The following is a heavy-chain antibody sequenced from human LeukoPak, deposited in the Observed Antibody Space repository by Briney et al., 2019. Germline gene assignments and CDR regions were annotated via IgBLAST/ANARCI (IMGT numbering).Heavy chain of an antibody. CDR2: IWHDGSAE. Sequence: GRSLRLSRAASGFIFSNYGMYWVRQAPGEGLDWVAVIWHDGSAEFYADSVKGRFSISRDDSKNTVYLQMNSLRAEDTALYYCARDSRGGWSGYFDYWGQGIVVTVSS. J-gene: IGHJ4*02. V-gene: IGHV3-33*07. CDR1: GFIFSNYG. D-gene: IGHD6-19*01. CDR3: ARDSRGGWSGYFDY.